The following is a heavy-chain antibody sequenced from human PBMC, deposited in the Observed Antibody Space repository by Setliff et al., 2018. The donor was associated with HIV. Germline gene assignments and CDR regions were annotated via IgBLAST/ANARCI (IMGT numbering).Heavy chain of an antibody. CDR2: IIPILGIT. CDR1: GGSFSSYG. J-gene: IGHJ4*02. V-gene: IGHV1-69*10. Sequence: SVKVSCKASGGSFSSYGISWVRQAPGQGLEWMGGIIPILGITNYAQKFQGRVTISADKSTSTVSMELSSLRSGDTAVYHCARSSYDILTGYYKALEYWGQGALVTVSS. CDR3: ARSSYDILTGYYKALEY. D-gene: IGHD3-9*01.